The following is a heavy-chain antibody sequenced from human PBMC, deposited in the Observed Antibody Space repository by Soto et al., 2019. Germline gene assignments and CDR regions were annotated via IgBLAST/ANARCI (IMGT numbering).Heavy chain of an antibody. CDR2: IYSGGST. D-gene: IGHD2-15*01. CDR3: ARAPPYCSGGSCFDY. Sequence: GGSLRLSCAASGFTVSSNYMSWVRQAPGKGLEWVSVIYSGGSTYYADSVKGRFTISRDNSKNTLYLQMNSLRAEDTAVYYCARAPPYCSGGSCFDYWGQGTLVTVSS. CDR1: GFTVSSNY. V-gene: IGHV3-53*01. J-gene: IGHJ4*02.